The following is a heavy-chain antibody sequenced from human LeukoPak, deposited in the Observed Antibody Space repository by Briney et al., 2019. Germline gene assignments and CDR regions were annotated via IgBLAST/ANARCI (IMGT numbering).Heavy chain of an antibody. CDR2: INRSGST. CDR1: GGSFSGYY. D-gene: IGHD3-9*01. Sequence: PSETLSLTCSVYGGSFSGYYWSWIRQPPGKGLEWIGEINRSGSTNYNPSLKSRVTISVDTSKNQFSLKLSSVTAADTAVYYCARGGYDILTGYSLFDYWGQGTLVTVSS. V-gene: IGHV4-34*01. CDR3: ARGGYDILTGYSLFDY. J-gene: IGHJ4*02.